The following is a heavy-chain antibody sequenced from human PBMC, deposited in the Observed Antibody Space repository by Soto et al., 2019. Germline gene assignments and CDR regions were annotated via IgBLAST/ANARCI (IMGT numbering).Heavy chain of an antibody. CDR3: ARGRPYGMDV. Sequence: EVQLVESGGGLVQPGGSLRVSCAASGFTFGSYWMNWVRQAPGKGLVWVSRIDSDGSSTTYADSVKGRFTTSRDNAKNTLDLQRSSLRGEDTAVYYCARGRPYGMDVWGQGTTVTVSS. CDR1: GFTFGSYW. CDR2: IDSDGSST. V-gene: IGHV3-74*01. J-gene: IGHJ6*02.